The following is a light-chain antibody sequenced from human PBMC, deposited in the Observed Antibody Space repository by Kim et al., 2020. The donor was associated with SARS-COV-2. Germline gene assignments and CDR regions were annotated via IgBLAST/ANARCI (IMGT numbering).Light chain of an antibody. V-gene: IGLV3-1*01. J-gene: IGLJ2*01. CDR1: KLGDKY. Sequence: SYELTQPPSVSVSPGQTASITCSGDKLGDKYACWYQQKPGQSPVLVIYQDRKRPSRIPERFSGSNSGNTATLTISGTQAMDEADYYCQAWDSNTVVFGGG. CDR3: QAWDSNTVV. CDR2: QDR.